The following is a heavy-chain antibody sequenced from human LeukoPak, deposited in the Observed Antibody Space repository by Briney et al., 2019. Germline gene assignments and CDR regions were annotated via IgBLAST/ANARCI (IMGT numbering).Heavy chain of an antibody. CDR1: GFTFSSYA. CDR2: ISSSSSYI. J-gene: IGHJ4*02. D-gene: IGHD2-15*01. Sequence: KPGRSLRLSCAASGFTFSSYAMHWVRQAPGKGLEWVSSISSSSSYIYYADSVKGRFTISRDNAKNSLYLQMNSLRAEDTAVYYCARRRDSDYWGQGTLVTVSS. V-gene: IGHV3-21*01. CDR3: ARRRDSDY.